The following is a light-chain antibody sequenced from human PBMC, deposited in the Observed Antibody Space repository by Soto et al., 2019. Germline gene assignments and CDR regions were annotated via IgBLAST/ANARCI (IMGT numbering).Light chain of an antibody. J-gene: IGKJ2*01. CDR2: GAS. CDR3: QQFSNWPYT. CDR1: QSVSSN. Sequence: EIVMTQSPATLSVSPGERATLSCRASQSVSSNLAWYQQKPGQAPRLLIYGASTRATGFPARFSGSGSGTEFTLTISSLQSEDFAVYFCQQFSNWPYTFGQGTKLENK. V-gene: IGKV3-15*01.